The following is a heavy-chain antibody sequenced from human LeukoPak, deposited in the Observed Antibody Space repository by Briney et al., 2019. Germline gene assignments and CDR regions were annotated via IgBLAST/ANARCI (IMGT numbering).Heavy chain of an antibody. Sequence: SETLSLTCIVSSYSISSGYYWDWIRQPPGKGLEWIGSIYHSGNTYYNPSLKSRVIISVETSKNQFSLKLSSVTAADTAVYYCARENSGSYREFDYWGQGTLVTVSS. CDR3: ARENSGSYREFDY. J-gene: IGHJ4*02. V-gene: IGHV4-38-2*02. CDR2: IYHSGNT. D-gene: IGHD1-26*01. CDR1: SYSISSGYY.